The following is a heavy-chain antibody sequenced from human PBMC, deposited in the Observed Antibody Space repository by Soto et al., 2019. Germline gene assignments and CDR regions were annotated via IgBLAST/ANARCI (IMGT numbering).Heavy chain of an antibody. J-gene: IGHJ3*02. CDR2: INAGNGNT. CDR1: GYTFTSYA. Sequence: ASVKVSCKASGYTFTSYAMHWVRQAPGQRLEWMGWINAGNGNTKYSQKFQGRVTITRDTSASTAYMELSSLRSEDTAVYYCARSIDHITIFGVVIPLKPDDAFDIWGQGTMVTVSS. D-gene: IGHD3-3*01. CDR3: ARSIDHITIFGVVIPLKPDDAFDI. V-gene: IGHV1-3*01.